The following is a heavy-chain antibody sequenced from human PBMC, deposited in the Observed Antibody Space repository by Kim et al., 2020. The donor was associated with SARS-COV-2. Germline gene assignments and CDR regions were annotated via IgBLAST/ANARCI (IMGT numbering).Heavy chain of an antibody. CDR3: AKNEAANWFDP. CDR1: GFTFSSYA. Sequence: GGSLRLSCAASGFTFSSYAMSWVRQAPGKGLEWVSVIYSGGSSTYYADSVKGRFTISRDNSKNTLYLQMNSLRAEDTAVYYCAKNEAANWFDPWGQGTLVTVSS. CDR2: IYSGGSST. J-gene: IGHJ5*02. V-gene: IGHV3-23*03.